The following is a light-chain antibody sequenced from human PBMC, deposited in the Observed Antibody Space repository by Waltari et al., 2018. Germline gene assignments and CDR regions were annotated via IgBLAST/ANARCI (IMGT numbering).Light chain of an antibody. CDR2: YAS. CDR1: QDITTS. Sequence: DIQLTQSPSSLSASVGDRVTITCQAPQDITTSLRWFQQKPGKAPQLLIYYASSLQAGVPSRFSGTGSGTAFSFTITSLQPEDSATYYCQHYHSLPYTFGRGTKLQIK. J-gene: IGKJ2*01. V-gene: IGKV1-33*01. CDR3: QHYHSLPYT.